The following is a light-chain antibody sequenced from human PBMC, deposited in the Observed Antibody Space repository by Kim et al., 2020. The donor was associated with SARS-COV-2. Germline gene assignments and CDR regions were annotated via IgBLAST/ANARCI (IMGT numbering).Light chain of an antibody. Sequence: ALGQTVRITCQGDSLRSYYASWYQQKPGQAPVLVIYGKNNRPSGIPDRFSGSSSGNTASLTITGAQAEDEADYYCNSRDSSGNHVVYGGGTQLTVL. CDR1: SLRSYY. CDR3: NSRDSSGNHVV. J-gene: IGLJ2*01. V-gene: IGLV3-19*01. CDR2: GKN.